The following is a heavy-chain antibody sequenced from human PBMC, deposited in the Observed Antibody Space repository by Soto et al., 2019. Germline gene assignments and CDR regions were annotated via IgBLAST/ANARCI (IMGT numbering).Heavy chain of an antibody. Sequence: SETLSLTCAVYGGSFSGYYWSWIRQPPGKGLEWIGEINHSGSTNYNPSLKSRVTISVDTSKNQFSLKLSSVTAADTAVYYCARGRRRSRVLYYMDVWGKGTTVTVSS. CDR2: INHSGST. CDR1: GGSFSGYY. J-gene: IGHJ6*03. V-gene: IGHV4-34*01. CDR3: ARGRRRSRVLYYMDV.